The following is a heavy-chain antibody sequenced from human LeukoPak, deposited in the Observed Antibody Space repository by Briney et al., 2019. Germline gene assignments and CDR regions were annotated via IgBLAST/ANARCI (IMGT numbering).Heavy chain of an antibody. J-gene: IGHJ6*03. V-gene: IGHV4-61*02. D-gene: IGHD5-18*01. CDR2: IYTSGST. Sequence: SQTLSLTCTVSGGSISSGSYYWSWIRQPAGKGLEWIGRIYTSGSTNYNPSLKSRVTISVDTSKNQFSLKLSSVTAADTAVYYCARDFVYYSYGRGHYYYYMDVWGKGTTVTISS. CDR3: ARDFVYYSYGRGHYYYYMDV. CDR1: GGSISSGSYY.